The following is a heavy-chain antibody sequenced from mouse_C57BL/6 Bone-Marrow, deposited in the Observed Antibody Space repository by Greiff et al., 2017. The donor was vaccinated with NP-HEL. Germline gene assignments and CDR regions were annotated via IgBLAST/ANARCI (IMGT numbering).Heavy chain of an antibody. V-gene: IGHV2-9-1*01. D-gene: IGHD3-2*02. J-gene: IGHJ3*01. Sequence: VKLVESGPGLVAPSQSLSITCTVSGFSLTSYAISWVRQPPGKGLEWLGVIWTGGGTNYNSALKSRLSISKDNSKSQVFLKMNSLQTDDTARYYCARSLTAQATAWFAYWGQGTLVTVSA. CDR3: ARSLTAQATAWFAY. CDR1: GFSLTSYA. CDR2: IWTGGGT.